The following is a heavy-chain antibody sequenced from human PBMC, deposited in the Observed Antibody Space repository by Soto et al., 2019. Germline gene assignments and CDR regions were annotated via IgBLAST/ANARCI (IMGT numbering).Heavy chain of an antibody. D-gene: IGHD2-15*01. J-gene: IGHJ5*02. CDR2: INQDGSEK. Sequence: EVQLVESGGGLVQPGGSLRLSCAASGVSFSAFWMSWVRQIPGKGLEWVANINQDGSEKQNMDSVKGRFTISRDNAKNSLFLQMNRLRAEGSAVYFLWRDRGWNIVVIPASFDPWGRGALVSVSP. CDR1: GVSFSAFW. V-gene: IGHV3-7*01. CDR3: WRDRGWNIVVIPASFDP.